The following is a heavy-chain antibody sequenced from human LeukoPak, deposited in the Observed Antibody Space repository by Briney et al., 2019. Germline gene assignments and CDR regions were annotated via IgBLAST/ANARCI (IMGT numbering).Heavy chain of an antibody. CDR1: GFPFSSYD. J-gene: IGHJ4*02. CDR3: ARGIGGYYDY. D-gene: IGHD3-22*01. Sequence: GEALRLSCAASGFPFSSYDMHWVRQPSGKGLEWVSAIGTAGDTYYPGSVKGRFTISRENAKNSFYLHMNSLRAGDTAVYYCARGIGGYYDYWGQGTLVTVSS. CDR2: IGTAGDT. V-gene: IGHV3-13*01.